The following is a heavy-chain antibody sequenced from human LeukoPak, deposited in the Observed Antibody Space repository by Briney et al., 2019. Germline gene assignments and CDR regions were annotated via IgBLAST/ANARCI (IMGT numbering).Heavy chain of an antibody. J-gene: IGHJ3*02. CDR3: AKEAMLGITMIVVVPSGYAFDI. V-gene: IGHV1-69*06. Sequence: PEASVKVSCKASGGTFSSYAVSWVRLTPGQGLEWLGGIIPVFGTTTYAQKFQAKVTMTADKSTNTAYLEIGSLTSDDTAVYYCAKEAMLGITMIVVVPSGYAFDIWGQGTMVTVSS. CDR1: GGTFSSYA. D-gene: IGHD3-22*01. CDR2: IIPVFGTT.